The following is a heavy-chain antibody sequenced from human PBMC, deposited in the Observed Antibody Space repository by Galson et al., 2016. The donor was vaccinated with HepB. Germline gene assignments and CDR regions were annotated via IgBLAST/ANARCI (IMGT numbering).Heavy chain of an antibody. Sequence: SLRLSCAASGFTFSSYSVNWVRQAPGKGLEWVSSISSSSSYIYYADSAKGRFTISRDNAKNSLYLQMNSLRAEDTAVYYCARGDIVGAIFDYWGQGTLVTVSS. J-gene: IGHJ4*02. CDR1: GFTFSSYS. CDR3: ARGDIVGAIFDY. D-gene: IGHD1-26*01. CDR2: ISSSSSYI. V-gene: IGHV3-21*01.